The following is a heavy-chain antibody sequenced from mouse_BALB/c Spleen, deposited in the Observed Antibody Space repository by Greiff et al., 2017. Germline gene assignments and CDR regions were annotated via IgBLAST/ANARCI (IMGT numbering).Heavy chain of an antibody. CDR3: TSLYGNLGLTWFAY. CDR1: GYTFTSYW. Sequence: LQQPGSELVRPGASVKLSCKASGYTFTSYWMHWVKQRPGQGLEWIGNIYPGSGSTNYDEKFKSKATLTVDTSSSTAYMQLSSLTSEDSAVYYWTSLYGNLGLTWFAYWGQGTLVTVSA. D-gene: IGHD2-1*01. CDR2: IYPGSGST. V-gene: IGHV1S22*01. J-gene: IGHJ3*01.